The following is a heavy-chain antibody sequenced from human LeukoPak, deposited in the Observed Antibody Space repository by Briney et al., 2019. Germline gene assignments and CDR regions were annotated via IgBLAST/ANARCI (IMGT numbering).Heavy chain of an antibody. V-gene: IGHV4-59*08. J-gene: IGHJ4*02. CDR1: GGSLTSYY. CDR3: ARLAPVAHSGDYLGYFDY. CDR2: VFYTGSA. Sequence: SETLFLTCTVSGGSLTSYYWTWVRQPPGKGLEWFGYVFYTGSANYNPSLKSRVTILVDTSKNQFSLNLNSVTAVDTAVYYCARLAPVAHSGDYLGYFDYWGQGTLVTVSS. D-gene: IGHD4-17*01.